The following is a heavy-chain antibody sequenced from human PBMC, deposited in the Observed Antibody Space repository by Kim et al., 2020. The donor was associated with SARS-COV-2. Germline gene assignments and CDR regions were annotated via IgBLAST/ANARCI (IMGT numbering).Heavy chain of an antibody. CDR2: ISYDGSNK. J-gene: IGHJ4*02. V-gene: IGHV3-30*18. D-gene: IGHD6-19*01. CDR3: AKDSGIQWLVYYFDF. CDR1: GFTFSSYG. Sequence: GGSLRLSCAASGFTFSSYGMHWVRQAPGKGLEWVAVISYDGSNKYYADSVKGRFTISRDNSKNTLYLQMNSLRAEDTAVYYCAKDSGIQWLVYYFDFWGQGTLVTVSS.